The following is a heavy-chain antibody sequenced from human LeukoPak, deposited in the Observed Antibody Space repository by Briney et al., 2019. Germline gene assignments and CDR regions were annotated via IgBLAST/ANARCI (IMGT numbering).Heavy chain of an antibody. V-gene: IGHV3-23*01. D-gene: IGHD3-22*01. J-gene: IGHJ4*02. CDR3: AKDPTDFDSSGQTYFDY. CDR1: GFTFTSDG. CDR2: MSGRTGET. Sequence: GGTLRLSCTLSGFTFTSDGMSWVRQAPGKGLEWVSAMSGRTGETYYTDSVKGRFTISRDNSKNTVYLQMNSLRAEDTAVYYCAKDPTDFDSSGQTYFDYWGQGSLVTVSS.